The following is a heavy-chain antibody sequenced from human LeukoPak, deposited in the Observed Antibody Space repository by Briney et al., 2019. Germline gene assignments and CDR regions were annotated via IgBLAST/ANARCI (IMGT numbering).Heavy chain of an antibody. Sequence: SETLSLTCTVSGGSISSGSYYWTWIRQPAGKGLEWIGRIYTSGSTNYNPSLKSRVTISVDTSKNQFSPRLSSVTAADTAVYYCARHVRWLVYAGGFDPWGKGPLVTVS. V-gene: IGHV4-61*02. D-gene: IGHD6-19*01. CDR2: IYTSGST. CDR3: ARHVRWLVYAGGFDP. J-gene: IGHJ5*02. CDR1: GGSISSGSYY.